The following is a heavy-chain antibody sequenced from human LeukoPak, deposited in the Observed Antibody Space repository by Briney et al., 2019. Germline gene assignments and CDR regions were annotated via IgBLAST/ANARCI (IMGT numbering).Heavy chain of an antibody. V-gene: IGHV3-30-3*01. D-gene: IGHD6-19*01. Sequence: GGSLRLSCAASGFTFSSYAMHWVRQAPGKGLEWVAVISYDGSNKYYADSVKGRFTISRDNSKNTLYLQMNSLRAEDTAVYYCARTRGSIAVAQGFDSWGQGTLVTVSS. J-gene: IGHJ4*02. CDR3: ARTRGSIAVAQGFDS. CDR2: ISYDGSNK. CDR1: GFTFSSYA.